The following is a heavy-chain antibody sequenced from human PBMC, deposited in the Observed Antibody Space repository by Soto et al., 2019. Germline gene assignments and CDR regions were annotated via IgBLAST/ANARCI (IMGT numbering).Heavy chain of an antibody. V-gene: IGHV4-39*01. D-gene: IGHD3-10*01. CDR3: ARPFGFYYYYGMDV. CDR1: GGSISSSSYY. CDR2: IYYSGST. Sequence: KSSETLSLTCTVSGGSISSSSYYWGWIRQPPGKGLEWIGSIYYSGSTYYNPSLKSRVTISVDTSKNQFSLKLSSVTAADTAVYYCARPFGFYYYYGMDVWGQGTTVTVFS. J-gene: IGHJ6*02.